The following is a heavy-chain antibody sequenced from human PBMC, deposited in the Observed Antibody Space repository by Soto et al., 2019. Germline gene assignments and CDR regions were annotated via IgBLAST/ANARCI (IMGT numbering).Heavy chain of an antibody. CDR3: ARAGVTPNFVDY. Sequence: RLSCAACGFSVGTTYMSWVRQAPGKGLEWVSVFASGGSIYYADSVKGRFIISRDNAKNTLYLQMNSLRVEDTAVYYCARAGVTPNFVDYCGQRTLVTISS. J-gene: IGHJ4*02. CDR1: GFSVGTTY. CDR2: FASGGSI. V-gene: IGHV3-53*01. D-gene: IGHD3-9*01.